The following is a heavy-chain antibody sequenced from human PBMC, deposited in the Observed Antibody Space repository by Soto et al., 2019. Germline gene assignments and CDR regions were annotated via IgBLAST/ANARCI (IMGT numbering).Heavy chain of an antibody. CDR1: GFTFSTYA. CDR3: ARVYGSWSIDY. J-gene: IGHJ4*02. V-gene: IGHV3-23*01. Sequence: EVQLLESGGGLVQPGGSLRLSCAASGFTFSTYAMSWVRQAPGKGLEWVSGISGSGGRTYYADSVKGRFTISRDNSNNTLFLQMNSLRAEDTAVYDCARVYGSWSIDYWGQGTLVTVSS. CDR2: ISGSGGRT. D-gene: IGHD3-10*01.